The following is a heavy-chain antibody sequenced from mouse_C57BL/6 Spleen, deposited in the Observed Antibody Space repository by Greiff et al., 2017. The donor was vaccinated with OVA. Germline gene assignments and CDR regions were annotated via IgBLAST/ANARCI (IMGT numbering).Heavy chain of an antibody. J-gene: IGHJ1*03. CDR3: ARGIYYDYDVYFDV. V-gene: IGHV1-26*01. CDR2: INPNNGGN. CDR1: GYTFTDYY. D-gene: IGHD2-4*01. Sequence: EVQLQQSGPELVKPGASVKISCKASGYTFTDYYMNWVKQSHGKSLEWIGDINPNNGGNSNNQKFKGKGTLTVDKSSSTAYMELRSLTSEDSAVYYCARGIYYDYDVYFDVWGTGTTVTVSS.